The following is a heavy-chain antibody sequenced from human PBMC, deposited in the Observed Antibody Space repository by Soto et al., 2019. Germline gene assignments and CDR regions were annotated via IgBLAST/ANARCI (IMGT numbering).Heavy chain of an antibody. V-gene: IGHV3-74*01. CDR3: ASDNWNSY. Sequence: EVQLVESGGGLVQPGGSVRLSCAASGFTFSSYWMHWVRQAPGKGLMWVSRIHNDGSTTRYADSVKGRFTISRDNAKNTLYLQMSSLRVEDMAVYYCASDNWNSYWGQGTLVTVSS. D-gene: IGHD1-7*01. CDR1: GFTFSSYW. J-gene: IGHJ4*01. CDR2: IHNDGSTT.